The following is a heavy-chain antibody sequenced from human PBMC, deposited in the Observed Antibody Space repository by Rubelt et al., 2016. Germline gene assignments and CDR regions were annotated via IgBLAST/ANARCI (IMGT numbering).Heavy chain of an antibody. J-gene: IGHJ5*02. CDR3: ARVGKQQLRFDP. D-gene: IGHD6-13*01. Sequence: QVQLVQSGAEVKKPGASVKVSCKASGYTFTSYAMHWVRQAPGQRLEWMGWINAGNGNTKYSRKFQGRVTITRDTAAGTAYMELSSLRAEDTAGDYCARVGKQQLRFDPWGQGTLVTVSS. CDR2: INAGNGNT. V-gene: IGHV1-3*01. CDR1: GYTFTSYA.